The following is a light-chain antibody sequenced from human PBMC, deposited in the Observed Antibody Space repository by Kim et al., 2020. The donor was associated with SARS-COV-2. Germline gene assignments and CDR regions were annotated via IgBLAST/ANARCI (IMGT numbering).Light chain of an antibody. CDR2: RNT. V-gene: IGLV1-47*01. CDR3: AAWDDSLSGVV. J-gene: IGLJ2*01. CDR1: NSNIVSNF. Sequence: GPWVTISCSGSNSNIVSNFVFLYQQLPGTAPHLLIYRNTRRPSWVPVRFSGSMSGPSASLAISGLRSEDEADYYCAAWDDSLSGVVFGVGTKLTVL.